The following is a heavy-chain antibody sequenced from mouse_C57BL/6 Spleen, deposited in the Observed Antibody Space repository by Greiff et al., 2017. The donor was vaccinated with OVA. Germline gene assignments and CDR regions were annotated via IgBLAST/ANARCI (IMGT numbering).Heavy chain of an antibody. CDR2: IRSKSNNYAT. V-gene: IGHV10-1*01. Sequence: EVQLMESGGGLVQPKGSLKLSCAASGFSFNTYAMNWVRQAPGKGLEWVARIRSKSNNYATYYADSVKDRFTISRDDSESMLYLQMNNLKTEDTAMYYCVRQLRSYYAMDYWGQGTSVTVSS. J-gene: IGHJ4*01. CDR1: GFSFNTYA. CDR3: VRQLRSYYAMDY. D-gene: IGHD3-2*02.